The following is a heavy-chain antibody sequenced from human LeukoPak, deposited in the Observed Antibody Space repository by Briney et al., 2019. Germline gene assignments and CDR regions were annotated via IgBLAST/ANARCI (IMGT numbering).Heavy chain of an antibody. Sequence: WVSYISSSSSTIYYADSVKGRFTISRDNAKNSLYLQMNSLRAEDTAVYYCARDMSSSGIDYWGQGTLVTVSS. D-gene: IGHD6-13*01. CDR2: ISSSSSTI. J-gene: IGHJ4*02. V-gene: IGHV3-48*04. CDR3: ARDMSSSGIDY.